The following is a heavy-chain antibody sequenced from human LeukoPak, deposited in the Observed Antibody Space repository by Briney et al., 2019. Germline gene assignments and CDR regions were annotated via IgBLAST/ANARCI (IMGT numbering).Heavy chain of an antibody. CDR1: GASINDYY. Sequence: SETLSLTCTVSGASINDYYCIWVRQPPGRGLEWIGYIYYSGITYYNPSLRSRVSMSVDTSRNQFSLKLSSVTAADTAVYYCARIDRAVAGTIDYWGQGTLVTVSS. V-gene: IGHV4-59*08. J-gene: IGHJ4*02. D-gene: IGHD6-19*01. CDR3: ARIDRAVAGTIDY. CDR2: IYYSGIT.